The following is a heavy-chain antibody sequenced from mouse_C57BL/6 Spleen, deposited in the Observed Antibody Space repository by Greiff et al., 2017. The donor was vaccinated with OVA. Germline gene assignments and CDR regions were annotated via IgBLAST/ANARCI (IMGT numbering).Heavy chain of an antibody. Sequence: QVQLKESGPGLVQPSQSLSITCTVSGFSLTSYGVHWVRQSPGKGLEWLGVIWSGGSTDYNAAFISRLSISKDNSKSQVFFKMNSLQADDTAIYYCAREPPYYYGSSYDYAMDYWGQGTSVTVSS. V-gene: IGHV2-2*01. D-gene: IGHD1-1*01. CDR1: GFSLTSYG. J-gene: IGHJ4*01. CDR3: AREPPYYYGSSYDYAMDY. CDR2: IWSGGST.